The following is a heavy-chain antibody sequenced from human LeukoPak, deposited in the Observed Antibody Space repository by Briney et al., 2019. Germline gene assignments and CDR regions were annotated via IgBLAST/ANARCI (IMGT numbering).Heavy chain of an antibody. CDR1: GFTFSSYG. CDR2: IRYDGSNK. Sequence: GGSLRLSCAASGFTFSSYGMHWVRQAPGKGLEWEAFIRYDGSNKYYADSVKGRFTISRDNSKNTLYLQMNSLRAEDTAVYYCAKVDSGIVRRYYFDFWGQGTLVTLSS. D-gene: IGHD3-22*01. CDR3: AKVDSGIVRRYYFDF. V-gene: IGHV3-30*02. J-gene: IGHJ4*02.